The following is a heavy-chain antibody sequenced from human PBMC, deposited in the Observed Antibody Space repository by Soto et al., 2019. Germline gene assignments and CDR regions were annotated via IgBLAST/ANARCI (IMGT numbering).Heavy chain of an antibody. CDR2: INHSGST. J-gene: IGHJ6*03. CDR1: GGSFSGYY. CDR3: ARGKKGYSSSWYNPRSYYMDV. V-gene: IGHV4-34*01. D-gene: IGHD6-13*01. Sequence: SETLSLTCAVYGGSFSGYYWSWIRQPPGKGLEWIGEINHSGSTNYNPSLKSRVTISVDTSKNQFSLKLSSVTAADTAVYYCARGKKGYSSSWYNPRSYYMDVWGKGTTVTVSS.